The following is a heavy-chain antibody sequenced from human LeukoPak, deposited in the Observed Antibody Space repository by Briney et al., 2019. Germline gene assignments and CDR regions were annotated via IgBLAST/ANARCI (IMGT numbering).Heavy chain of an antibody. CDR1: GGSISSYY. CDR2: IYYSGST. Sequence: PSETLSLTCTVSGGSISSYYWSWIRQPPGKGLEWIGYIYYSGSTNYNPSLKSRVTISVDTSKNQFSLKLSSVTAADTAVYYCARGLKDRYYYYSSWTSGAKGPRSPSP. J-gene: IGHJ6*03. CDR3: ARGLKDRYYYYSSWTS. V-gene: IGHV4-59*01.